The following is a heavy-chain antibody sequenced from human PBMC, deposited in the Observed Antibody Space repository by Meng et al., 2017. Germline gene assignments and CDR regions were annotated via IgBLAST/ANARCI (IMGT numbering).Heavy chain of an antibody. J-gene: IGHJ2*01. D-gene: IGHD3-10*01. V-gene: IGHV3-66*02. Sequence: VELVWCGWVSAQPGGSLTLSGAAAGFTVSSYFMSWVLQAQGKGLEWVSVIDSGGSTYYADSVKGRFTISRDNSKNTLYLQMNSLRAEDTAVYYCASELPGGPNYWYFDLWGRGTLVTVSS. CDR2: IDSGGST. CDR1: GFTVSSYF. CDR3: ASELPGGPNYWYFDL.